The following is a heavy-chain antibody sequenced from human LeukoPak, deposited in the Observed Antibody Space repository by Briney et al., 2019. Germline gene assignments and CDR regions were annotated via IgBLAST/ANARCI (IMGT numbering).Heavy chain of an antibody. D-gene: IGHD3-22*01. V-gene: IGHV4-61*02. CDR1: GGSICIRNYY. Sequence: KPSETLSLTCTVSGGSICIRNYYWSWIRQPAGKGLEWIGRIYTSGSTNYNPSLKSRITISVDTSKNQFSLKLSSVTAADTAVYYCARTHDYYDSSGYYVNFDYWGQGTLVTVSS. J-gene: IGHJ4*02. CDR2: IYTSGST. CDR3: ARTHDYYDSSGYYVNFDY.